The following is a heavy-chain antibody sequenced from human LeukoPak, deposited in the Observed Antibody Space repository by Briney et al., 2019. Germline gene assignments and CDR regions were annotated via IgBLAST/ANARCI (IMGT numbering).Heavy chain of an antibody. J-gene: IGHJ4*02. CDR2: TYYRSQQWYS. V-gene: IGHV6-1*01. Sequence: QTLSLTCAISGDSASSNGAAWDWIRQSPSRGLEWLGRTYYRSQQWYSDYAPSVKGRITINADTSQNQFSLHLNSVTPEDTAVYYCGRETDFGVVTNWGQGTLVTVSS. CDR3: GRETDFGVVTN. D-gene: IGHD3-3*01. CDR1: GDSASSNGAA.